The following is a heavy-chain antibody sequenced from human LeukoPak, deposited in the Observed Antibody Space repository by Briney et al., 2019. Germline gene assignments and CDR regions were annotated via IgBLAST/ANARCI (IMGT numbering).Heavy chain of an antibody. CDR3: ARGGSSSADN. D-gene: IGHD6-6*01. V-gene: IGHV3-23*01. CDR1: GFTFSSYA. Sequence: GGSLRLSCEASGFTFSSYAIRWVRQAPGTGLEWVSSIPGSGGATYYADSVRGRFSISRDSSKNTVYLQMNSLRDEDTAVYYCARGGSSSADNWGQGTLVTVSS. CDR2: IPGSGGAT. J-gene: IGHJ4*02.